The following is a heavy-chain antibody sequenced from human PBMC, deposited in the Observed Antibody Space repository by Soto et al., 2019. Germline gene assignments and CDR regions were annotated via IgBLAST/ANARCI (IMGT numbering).Heavy chain of an antibody. CDR3: AKAYAATIGGSDRYFDY. Sequence: EVQLVESGGGLVQPGRSLRLSCAASGFTFGDYAMHWVRQAPGKGLEWVSGISWNSGSIGYADSVKGRFTISRDNAKNSLYLQMNGLTAEDTALYYCAKAYAATIGGSDRYFDYWGQGTLVTVSS. V-gene: IGHV3-9*01. J-gene: IGHJ4*02. CDR2: ISWNSGSI. D-gene: IGHD5-12*01. CDR1: GFTFGDYA.